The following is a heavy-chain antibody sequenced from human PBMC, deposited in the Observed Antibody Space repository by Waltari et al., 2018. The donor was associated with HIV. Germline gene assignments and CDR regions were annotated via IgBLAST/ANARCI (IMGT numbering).Heavy chain of an antibody. CDR2: IYYSGST. V-gene: IGHV4-39*01. CDR3: ASRGGTVTTRRFDP. J-gene: IGHJ5*02. Sequence: QLQLQESGPGLVKPSETLSLTCTVPGGSISSSPYYWGWIRQPPGKGLEWIGSIYYSGSTYSNPSLKSRVTISVDTSKNQFSLKLSSVTAADTAVYYCASRGGTVTTRRFDPWGQGTLVTVSS. CDR1: GGSISSSPYY. D-gene: IGHD4-17*01.